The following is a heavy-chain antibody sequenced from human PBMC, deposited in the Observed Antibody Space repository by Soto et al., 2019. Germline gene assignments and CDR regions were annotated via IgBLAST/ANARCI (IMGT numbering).Heavy chain of an antibody. J-gene: IGHJ3*02. D-gene: IGHD3-10*01. Sequence: QVELVESGGGVVRPGRSLRLSCAASRFPFRYYAMHWVRQAPGKGLEFVAVLLDDGSKYYADSVKGRFTISKDNSMKTVDLEMSSLRPEDTALYYCAKEGTGLYNAFDIWGQGTMVTVS. CDR3: AKEGTGLYNAFDI. CDR1: RFPFRYYA. CDR2: LLDDGSK. V-gene: IGHV3-30*18.